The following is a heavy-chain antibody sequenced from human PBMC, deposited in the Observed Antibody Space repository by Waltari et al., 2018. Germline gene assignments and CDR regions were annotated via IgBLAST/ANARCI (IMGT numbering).Heavy chain of an antibody. CDR3: TTLARGESGDY. J-gene: IGHJ4*02. CDR2: INPDGSQK. CDR1: GFTFNPYW. D-gene: IGHD3-10*01. Sequence: EVQLVESGGGLVQPGGSLRLSCAASGFTFNPYWMKWIRQAPWKGLEWVANINPDGSQKFYVDSVKGRFTVSRDNAQNSLYLQMNNLRAEDTAVYYCTTLARGESGDYWGQGTLVTVSS. V-gene: IGHV3-7*01.